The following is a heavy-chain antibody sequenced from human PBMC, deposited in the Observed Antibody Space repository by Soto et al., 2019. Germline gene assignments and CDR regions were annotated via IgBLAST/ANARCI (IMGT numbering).Heavy chain of an antibody. CDR3: ARGLAYYDFWSGYYQVTPYYFDY. D-gene: IGHD3-3*01. CDR2: INHSGST. J-gene: IGHJ4*02. Sequence: SETLSLTCAVYGGSFSGYYWSWIRQPPGKGLEWIGEINHSGSTNYNPSLKSRVTISVDTSKNQFSLKLSSVTAADTAVYYCARGLAYYDFWSGYYQVTPYYFDYWGQGTLVTVSS. V-gene: IGHV4-34*01. CDR1: GGSFSGYY.